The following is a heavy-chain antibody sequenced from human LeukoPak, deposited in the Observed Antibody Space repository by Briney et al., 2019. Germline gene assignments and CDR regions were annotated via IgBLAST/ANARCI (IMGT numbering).Heavy chain of an antibody. J-gene: IGHJ4*02. CDR3: ARVGSSGWYRYFDY. D-gene: IGHD6-19*01. V-gene: IGHV4-59*01. CDR2: IYYSGST. Sequence: SETLSLTCTVSGGSISSYYWSWIRQPPGKGLEWIGYIYYSGSTNYNPSLKSRVTISVDTSENQFSLKLSSVTAADTAVYYCARVGSSGWYRYFDYWGQGTLVTVSS. CDR1: GGSISSYY.